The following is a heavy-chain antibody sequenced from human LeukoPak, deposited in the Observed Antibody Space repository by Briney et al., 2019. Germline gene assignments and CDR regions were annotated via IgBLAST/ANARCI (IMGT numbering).Heavy chain of an antibody. CDR3: ATGAYCDH. CDR2: MSGNGGNT. J-gene: IGHJ4*02. Sequence: GGSLRLSCAASGFTFSSYAMSWVRQAPGKGLEWVSGMSGNGGNTYYADSVKGRFTISRDNSESTLYLQMNGLRAEDTAIYFCATGAYCDHWGQGTLVTVSS. V-gene: IGHV3-23*01. CDR1: GFTFSSYA.